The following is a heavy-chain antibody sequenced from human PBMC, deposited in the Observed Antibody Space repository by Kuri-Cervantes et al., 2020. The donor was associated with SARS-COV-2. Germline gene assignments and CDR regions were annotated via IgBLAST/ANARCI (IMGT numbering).Heavy chain of an antibody. J-gene: IGHJ3*02. Sequence: ASVKVSCKASGYTFTSYGISWVRQAPGQGLEWMGWISAYNGNTNYAQKLQGRVTITTDESTSTAYMELSSLRSEDTAVYYCARRGYCSGGSCYSSLRGAFDIWGQGTMVTVSS. V-gene: IGHV1-18*01. CDR2: ISAYNGNT. D-gene: IGHD2-15*01. CDR1: GYTFTSYG. CDR3: ARRGYCSGGSCYSSLRGAFDI.